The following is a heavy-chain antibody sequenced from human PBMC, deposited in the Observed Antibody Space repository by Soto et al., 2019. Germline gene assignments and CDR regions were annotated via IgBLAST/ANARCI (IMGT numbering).Heavy chain of an antibody. J-gene: IGHJ3*02. V-gene: IGHV3-33*01. CDR2: IYYDGSNE. Sequence: QVQLVESGGGVVQPGRSLRLSWAASEFTFSNFGMHWVRQAPGKGLEWVAVIYYDGSNEYYADSVKGRFTISRDNSKTTLYLQINSLRAEDRAVYYCARVDVVVAAEAFETWGQGTMVTVSS. D-gene: IGHD2-15*01. CDR1: EFTFSNFG. CDR3: ARVDVVVAAEAFET.